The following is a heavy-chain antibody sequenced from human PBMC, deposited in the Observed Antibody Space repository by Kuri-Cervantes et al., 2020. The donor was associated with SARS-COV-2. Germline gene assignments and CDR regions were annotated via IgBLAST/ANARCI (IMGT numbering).Heavy chain of an antibody. J-gene: IGHJ6*03. V-gene: IGHV1-8*02. CDR3: ARDRSGFLEWSHEDYYYMDV. Sequence: ASVKVSCKASGYTFTSYGINWVRQAPGQGLEWMGWMNPNSGNTGYAQKFQGWVTMTRDTSISTAYMELRSLRSDDTAVYYCARDRSGFLEWSHEDYYYMDVWGKGTTVTVSS. D-gene: IGHD3-3*01. CDR2: MNPNSGNT. CDR1: GYTFTSYG.